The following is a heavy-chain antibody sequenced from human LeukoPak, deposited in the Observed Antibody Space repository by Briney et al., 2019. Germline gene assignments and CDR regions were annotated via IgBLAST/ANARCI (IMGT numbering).Heavy chain of an antibody. J-gene: IGHJ4*02. D-gene: IGHD3-22*01. CDR2: ISWNSGSI. V-gene: IGHV3-9*01. CDR3: AKDSQYYYDSSGYYAS. CDR1: GFTFDDYA. Sequence: PGRSLRLSCAASGFTFDDYAMHWVRQAPGKGLEWVSGISWNSGSIGYADSVKGRFTISRDNAKNSLYLQMNSLRAEDTALYYCAKDSQYYYDSSGYYASWGQGTLVTVSS.